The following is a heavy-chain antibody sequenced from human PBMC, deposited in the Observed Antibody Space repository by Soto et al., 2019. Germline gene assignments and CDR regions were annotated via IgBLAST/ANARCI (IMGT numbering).Heavy chain of an antibody. Sequence: SETLSLTWTVSGGSSSRGGCYWSWIRQKPGKGLEWIVYIYYSGSTYYNPSLKSRVTISVDTSKNQFSLKLSSVTAADTAVYYCARDFGYYHFWSGPVPHWRQGTPVTVSS. CDR2: IYYSGST. V-gene: IGHV4-31*02. CDR1: GGSSSRGGCY. J-gene: IGHJ1*01. D-gene: IGHD3-3*01. CDR3: ARDFGYYHFWSGPVPH.